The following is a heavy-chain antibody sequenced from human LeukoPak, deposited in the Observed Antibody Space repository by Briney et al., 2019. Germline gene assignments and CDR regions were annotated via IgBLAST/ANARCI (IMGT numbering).Heavy chain of an antibody. Sequence: SQTLSLTCTVSGGSISSSSYYWGWIRQPPGKGLEWIGSIYYSGSTYYNPSLKSRVTISVNTSKNQFSLKLSSVTAADTAVYYCARHNDYGDYVVDYWGQGTLVTVSS. D-gene: IGHD4-17*01. CDR3: ARHNDYGDYVVDY. J-gene: IGHJ4*02. CDR2: IYYSGST. CDR1: GGSISSSSYY. V-gene: IGHV4-39*01.